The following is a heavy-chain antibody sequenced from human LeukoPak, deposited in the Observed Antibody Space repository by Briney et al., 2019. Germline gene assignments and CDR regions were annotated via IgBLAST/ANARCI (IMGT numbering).Heavy chain of an antibody. V-gene: IGHV4-4*07. D-gene: IGHD6-19*01. CDR3: ARRDFSSGWSSDY. Sequence: SETLSLTCTVSGGSISNYHWSWIRQPAGKGLEWIGQIHTSGSTNYNPPLKSRVSMSIDTTEDQVSLTIRSVTAADTAFYYCARRDFSSGWSSDYWGQGTLVTVSS. CDR2: IHTSGST. CDR1: GGSISNYH. J-gene: IGHJ4*02.